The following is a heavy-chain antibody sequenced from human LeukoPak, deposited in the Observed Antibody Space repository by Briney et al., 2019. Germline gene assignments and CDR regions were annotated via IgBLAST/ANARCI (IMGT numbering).Heavy chain of an antibody. V-gene: IGHV3-23*01. Sequence: GGSLRLSCAASGFTFRSYAMNWVRQAPGKGLEWVSAISGSGSATYYADSVKGRFTISRDNSKNTLYLQMNSLRAEDTAVYYCARANYYDISGYDYWGQGTLVTVSS. CDR3: ARANYYDISGYDY. D-gene: IGHD3-22*01. CDR1: GFTFRSYA. J-gene: IGHJ4*02. CDR2: ISGSGSAT.